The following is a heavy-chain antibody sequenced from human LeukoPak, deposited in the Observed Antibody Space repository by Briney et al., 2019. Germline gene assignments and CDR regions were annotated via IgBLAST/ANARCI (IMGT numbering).Heavy chain of an antibody. Sequence: SETPSLTCTVSGGSISSSSYYWGWIRQPPGKGLEWIGSIYYSGSTYYNPSLKSRVTISVDTSKNQFSLKLSSVTAADTAVYYCARQLDYYDSSGLWDYWGQGTLVTVSS. CDR2: IYYSGST. CDR3: ARQLDYYDSSGLWDY. V-gene: IGHV4-39*01. J-gene: IGHJ4*02. D-gene: IGHD3-22*01. CDR1: GGSISSSSYY.